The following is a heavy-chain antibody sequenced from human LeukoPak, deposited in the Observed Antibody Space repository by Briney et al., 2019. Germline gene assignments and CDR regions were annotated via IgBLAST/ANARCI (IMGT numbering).Heavy chain of an antibody. CDR1: GFTFSSYN. CDR2: VSSGSSYA. Sequence: SGGSLRLSCAASGFTFSSYNMNWVRQAPGKGLEWVSSVSSGSSYAYYADSVKGRFTISRDNAKNSLYLQMNSLRAEDTAVYYCARAGGPVTPYYFDYWGQGTLVTVSS. J-gene: IGHJ4*02. CDR3: ARAGGPVTPYYFDY. V-gene: IGHV3-21*01. D-gene: IGHD4-17*01.